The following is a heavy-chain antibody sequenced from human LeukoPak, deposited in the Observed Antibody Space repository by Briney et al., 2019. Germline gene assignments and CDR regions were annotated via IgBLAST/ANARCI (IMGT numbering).Heavy chain of an antibody. CDR2: ISGSSSSI. D-gene: IGHD6-13*01. Sequence: PGGSLRLSCAASGFIFSSNSMNWVRQAPGKGLEWISSISGSSSSICYADSVRGRFTFSRDNAKNSLYLQMTSLTPEATAVYYVATPPHNARGQQAMVWGQGTLVTVSS. CDR3: ATPPHNARGQQAMV. CDR1: GFIFSSNS. V-gene: IGHV3-21*01. J-gene: IGHJ4*02.